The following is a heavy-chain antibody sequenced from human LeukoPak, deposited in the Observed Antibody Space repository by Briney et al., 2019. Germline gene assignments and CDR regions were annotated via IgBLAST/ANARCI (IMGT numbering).Heavy chain of an antibody. V-gene: IGHV3-33*08. CDR1: GFTFSSYG. J-gene: IGHJ4*02. Sequence: GGSLRLSCAASGFTFSSYGMHWVRQAPGKGLEWVAVIWYDGSNKYYADSVKGRFTISRDNSKNTLYLQMNSLRAEDTAVYYCARDLVREQQLVQGFDYWGQGTLATVSS. CDR2: IWYDGSNK. CDR3: ARDLVREQQLVQGFDY. D-gene: IGHD6-13*01.